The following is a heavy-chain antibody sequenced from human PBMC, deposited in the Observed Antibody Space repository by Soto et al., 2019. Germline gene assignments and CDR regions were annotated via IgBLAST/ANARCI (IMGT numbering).Heavy chain of an antibody. CDR1: GFTFSSYD. CDR2: ISYDGNNK. J-gene: IGHJ6*02. CDR3: AKDIAVRNYYHGTDV. D-gene: IGHD6-6*01. V-gene: IGHV3-30*18. Sequence: GGSLRLSCAASGFTFSSYDIHWVRQAPGKGLEWVALISYDGNNKYYADSVKGRFTISRDNSKNTLYLQMNSLRAGDTAVYYCAKDIAVRNYYHGTDVWGQGTTVTVPS.